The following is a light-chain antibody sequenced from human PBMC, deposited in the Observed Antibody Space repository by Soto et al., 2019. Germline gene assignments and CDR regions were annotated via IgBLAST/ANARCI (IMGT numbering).Light chain of an antibody. CDR2: GAS. J-gene: IGKJ1*01. V-gene: IGKV3-15*01. CDR3: PQSYSTPGT. Sequence: VMTQCPGAESMSSGERATVYCRASQSVGTNLAWYQQRPGQAPRLLVYGASTSASGIPPRFRGSGSGRDFTLTISRLQSEDLAVYYCPQSYSTPGTFAQGTKVDIK. CDR1: QSVGTN.